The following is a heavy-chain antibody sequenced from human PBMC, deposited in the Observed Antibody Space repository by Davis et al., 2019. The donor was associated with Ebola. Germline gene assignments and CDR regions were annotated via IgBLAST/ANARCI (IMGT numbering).Heavy chain of an antibody. CDR3: ARGITMVRGVTPFDY. J-gene: IGHJ4*02. Sequence: SVKVSCKASGGTFSSYAISWVRQAPGQGLQWMGRIIPILGIANYAQKFQGRVTITADTSTSTAYMELRSLRSDDTAVYYCARGITMVRGVTPFDYWGQGTLVTVSS. CDR1: GGTFSSYA. D-gene: IGHD3-10*01. CDR2: IIPILGIA. V-gene: IGHV1-69*04.